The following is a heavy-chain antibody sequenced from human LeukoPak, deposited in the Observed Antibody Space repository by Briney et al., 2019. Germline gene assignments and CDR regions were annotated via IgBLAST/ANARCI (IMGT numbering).Heavy chain of an antibody. Sequence: SETLSLTCTVSGGSISSSSYYWGWIRQPPGKGLEWIGSIYYSGSTYYNPSLKSRVTISVDTSENQFSLKLSSVTAADTAVYYCARHSTTTAALYAFDIWGQGTMVTVSS. J-gene: IGHJ3*02. CDR2: IYYSGST. CDR1: GGSISSSSYY. V-gene: IGHV4-39*01. D-gene: IGHD6-13*01. CDR3: ARHSTTTAALYAFDI.